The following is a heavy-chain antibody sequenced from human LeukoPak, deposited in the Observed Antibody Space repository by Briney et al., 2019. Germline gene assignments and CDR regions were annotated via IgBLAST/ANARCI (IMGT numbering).Heavy chain of an antibody. J-gene: IGHJ4*02. V-gene: IGHV4-59*01. CDR3: ARGLTDFDY. CDR2: IYSSGST. Sequence: SETLSLTCTVSGGSIRGYYCNWLRQPPGEGLEWIGFIYSSGSTAYNPSLKSRVTISLDTSKNQFSLRLNSVTAADTAVYYCARGLTDFDYWGQGTLVTVSS. CDR1: GGSIRGYY.